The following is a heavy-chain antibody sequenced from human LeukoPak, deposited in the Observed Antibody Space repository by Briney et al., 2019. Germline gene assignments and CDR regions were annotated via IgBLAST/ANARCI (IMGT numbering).Heavy chain of an antibody. D-gene: IGHD2-15*01. CDR2: IYTSGST. CDR1: GGSISSSS. CDR3: ARDGSGSYFPY. V-gene: IGHV4-4*07. Sequence: NSSETLSLTCTVSGGSISSSSWTWIRQPAGKGLEWVGLIYTSGSTNYNPSLKSRVSMSLDTSKNQFSLKLSSVTAADTAVYYCARDGSGSYFPYWGQGTLVTVSS. J-gene: IGHJ4*02.